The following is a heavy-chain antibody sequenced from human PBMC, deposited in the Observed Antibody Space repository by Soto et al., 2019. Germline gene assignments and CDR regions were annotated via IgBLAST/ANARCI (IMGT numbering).Heavy chain of an antibody. CDR1: GGSVSSYW. V-gene: IGHV4-59*02. CDR2: IYYTGST. CDR3: ARGPGASDYYFDY. J-gene: IGHJ4*02. D-gene: IGHD3-10*01. Sequence: PSETLSLTCSVSGGSVSSYWWSWIRQPPGKGLEWIGYIYYTGSTNYSPSPKGRVTISLDASKSQFSLKLTSVTAADTAVYYCARGPGASDYYFDYWGPGTLVTVSS.